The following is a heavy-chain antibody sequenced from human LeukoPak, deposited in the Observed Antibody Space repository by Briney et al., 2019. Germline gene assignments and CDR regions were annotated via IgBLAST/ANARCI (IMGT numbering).Heavy chain of an antibody. CDR2: IWHSGST. D-gene: IGHD6-6*01. Sequence: SETLSLTCAVSGGSIATTNWWSWVRQPPDKGLEWIGEIWHSGSTNYNPSLKSRVTISVDKSKNQFSLKLTSVTAADTAVYYCARDGGAASPEFDCWGQGTLVIVSS. V-gene: IGHV4-4*02. CDR3: ARDGGAASPEFDC. J-gene: IGHJ4*02. CDR1: GGSIATTNW.